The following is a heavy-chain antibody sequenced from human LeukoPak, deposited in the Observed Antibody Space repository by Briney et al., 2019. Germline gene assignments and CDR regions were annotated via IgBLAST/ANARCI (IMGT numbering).Heavy chain of an antibody. CDR2: IYSGGST. J-gene: IGHJ5*02. V-gene: IGHV3-66*01. Sequence: GGSLRLSRAASLLSLSKNYIRSVGQAAGPGVGEVSVIYSGGSTFYADSVKGRFTISRDNSKNTLYLQMNSLRGEDTAVYYCARDPYSSGFNWFDAWGQGTLATVSS. CDR3: ARDPYSSGFNWFDA. CDR1: LLSLSKNY. D-gene: IGHD6-19*01.